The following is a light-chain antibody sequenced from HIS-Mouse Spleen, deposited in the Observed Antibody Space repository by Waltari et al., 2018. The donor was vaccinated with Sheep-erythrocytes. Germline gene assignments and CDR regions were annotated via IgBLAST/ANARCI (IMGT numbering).Light chain of an antibody. CDR1: GSDVGGYNY. Sequence: QSALTQPRSVSGSPGQSVTISCTGTGSDVGGYNYVSWYQQHPGKAPKLMIYEGSKRPSGVSNRFSGSKSGNTASLTISGLQAEDEADYYCCSYAGSSTPWVFGGGTKLTVL. CDR3: CSYAGSSTPWV. CDR2: EGS. V-gene: IGLV2-23*01. J-gene: IGLJ3*02.